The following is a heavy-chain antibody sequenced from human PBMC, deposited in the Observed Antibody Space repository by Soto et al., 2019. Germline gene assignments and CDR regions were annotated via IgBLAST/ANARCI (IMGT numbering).Heavy chain of an antibody. CDR2: IYWDDDK. J-gene: IGHJ5*02. Sequence: QITLRESGPTLVQPTQTLTLTCTLSGVSLTTSGVGVGWIRQPPGKALEWLALIYWDDDKRFSPSLKSRLAITRDTSKNHGVMTMTDMLPVDTAIYYCAHRKRTMVVVAPFDPWGQGSQVTVSS. V-gene: IGHV2-5*02. CDR3: AHRKRTMVVVAPFDP. D-gene: IGHD2-15*01. CDR1: GVSLTTSGVG.